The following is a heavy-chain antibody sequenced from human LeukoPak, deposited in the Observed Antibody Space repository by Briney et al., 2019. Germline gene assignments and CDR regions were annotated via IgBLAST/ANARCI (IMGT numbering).Heavy chain of an antibody. J-gene: IGHJ3*02. D-gene: IGHD3-22*01. V-gene: IGHV4-59*01. CDR2: IYYSGST. CDR1: GGSISSYY. Sequence: SETLSLTCTVSGGSISSYYWSWIRQPPGKGLEWIGYIYYSGSTNYNPSLKSRVTISVDTSKNQFSLKLSSVSAADTAVYYCARRANSGFDAFDIWGQGTMVTVSS. CDR3: ARRANSGFDAFDI.